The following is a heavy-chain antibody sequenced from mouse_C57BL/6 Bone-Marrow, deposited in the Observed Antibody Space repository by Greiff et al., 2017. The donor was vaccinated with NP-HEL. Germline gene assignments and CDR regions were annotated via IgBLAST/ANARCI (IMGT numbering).Heavy chain of an antibody. CDR2: ISNGGGST. J-gene: IGHJ3*01. CDR1: GFTFSDYY. V-gene: IGHV5-12*01. D-gene: IGHD2-1*01. Sequence: EVKVVESGGGLVQPGGSLKLSCAASGFTFSDYYMYWVHQTPEKRLEWVAYISNGGGSTYYPDTVKGRFTISRDNAKNTLYLQMSRLKSEDTAMYYCARGVYYVTFAYWGQGTLVTVSA. CDR3: ARGVYYVTFAY.